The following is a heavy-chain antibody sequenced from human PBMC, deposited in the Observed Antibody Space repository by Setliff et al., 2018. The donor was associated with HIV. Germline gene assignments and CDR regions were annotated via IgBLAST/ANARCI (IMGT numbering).Heavy chain of an antibody. CDR1: GLTFSNAW. CDR2: IRSKVDGGAA. CDR3: TTESVFLDYFFDY. Sequence: GGSLRLSCAASGLTFSNAWMNWVRQAPGKGLEWVGRIRSKVDGGAADYAAPVKGRFTISRDDSKNTLYLQMSSLKTEDTAVYYCTTESVFLDYFFDYWGQGTLVTAPQ. J-gene: IGHJ4*02. D-gene: IGHD3-9*01. V-gene: IGHV3-15*05.